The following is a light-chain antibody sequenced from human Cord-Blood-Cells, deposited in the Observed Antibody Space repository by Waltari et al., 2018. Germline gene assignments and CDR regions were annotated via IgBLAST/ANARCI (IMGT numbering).Light chain of an antibody. CDR2: DVS. Sequence: QSALTLPASVSGSPGQSITISCTGTSSDVGGYNYVSWYQQHQGKAPKLMIYDVSNRPSGVSNRFSGSKSGNTASLTISGLQAEDEADYYCSSYTSSSSNYVFGTGTKVTVL. V-gene: IGLV2-14*01. CDR1: SSDVGGYNY. J-gene: IGLJ1*01. CDR3: SSYTSSSSNYV.